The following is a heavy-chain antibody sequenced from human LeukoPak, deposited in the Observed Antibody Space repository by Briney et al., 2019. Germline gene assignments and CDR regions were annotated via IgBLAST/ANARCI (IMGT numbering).Heavy chain of an antibody. J-gene: IGHJ4*02. D-gene: IGHD4-17*01. CDR3: AKLFQEDYGDYPDY. CDR2: ISGSGGST. CDR1: GFTFSNYA. V-gene: IGHV3-23*01. Sequence: GGSLRLSCAASGFTFSNYAMTWVRQAPGKGLEWVSAISGSGGSTYYADSVKGRFTISRDNSKNTLYLQMNSLRAEDTAVYYCAKLFQEDYGDYPDYWGQGTLVTVSS.